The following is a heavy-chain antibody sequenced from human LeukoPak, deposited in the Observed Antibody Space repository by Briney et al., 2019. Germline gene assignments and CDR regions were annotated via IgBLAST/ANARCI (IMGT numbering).Heavy chain of an antibody. CDR2: IRYDGSNK. V-gene: IGHV3-30*02. D-gene: IGHD3-10*01. CDR3: YLWFGDMYV. Sequence: PGGSPRLSSAASGFTFSSYGMHWVRQAPGKGLEWVAFIRYDGSNKYYADSVKGRFTISRDNSKNTLYLQMNSLRAEDKAVFYCYLWFGDMYVWGKGTTVTVSS. J-gene: IGHJ6*03. CDR1: GFTFSSYG.